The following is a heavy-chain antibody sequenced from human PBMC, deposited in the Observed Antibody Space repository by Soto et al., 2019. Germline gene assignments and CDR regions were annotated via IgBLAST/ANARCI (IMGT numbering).Heavy chain of an antibody. D-gene: IGHD3-10*01. Sequence: SETLSLTCTVSGGSISSGDYYWSWIRQPPGKGLEWIGYIYYSGSTYYNPSLKSRVTISVDTSKNQFSLKLSSVTAADTAVYYCARTGPSITMVRGPQRSYYYMDVWGKGTTVTVSS. J-gene: IGHJ6*03. CDR1: GGSISSGDYY. CDR3: ARTGPSITMVRGPQRSYYYMDV. V-gene: IGHV4-30-4*01. CDR2: IYYSGST.